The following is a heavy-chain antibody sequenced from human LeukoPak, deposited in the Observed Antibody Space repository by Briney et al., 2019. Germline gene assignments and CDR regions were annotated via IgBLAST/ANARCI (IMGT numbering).Heavy chain of an antibody. Sequence: PGGSLRLSCAASGFTFSTSWMTWVRQAPGKGLEWVANIKQDGSDKYYMDSVKGRFTISRDNAKNSLYLQMNSLRTEATAVYYCAKDSGWFRFDYWGQGTLVTVSS. CDR2: IKQDGSDK. J-gene: IGHJ4*02. D-gene: IGHD6-13*01. CDR1: GFTFSTSW. CDR3: AKDSGWFRFDY. V-gene: IGHV3-7*03.